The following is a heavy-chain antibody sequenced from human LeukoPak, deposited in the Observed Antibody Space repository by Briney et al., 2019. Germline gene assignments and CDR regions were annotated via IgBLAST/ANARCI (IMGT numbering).Heavy chain of an antibody. Sequence: GRSLRLSCAASGFTFSSHSMNWVRQAPGKGLEWVSYISSTSTTIYYADSVKGRFTISRDNAKNSLYLQMNSLRAEDTAVYYCARAVVAGASSYWGRGTLVTVSS. CDR1: GFTFSSHS. D-gene: IGHD2-15*01. CDR3: ARAVVAGASSY. V-gene: IGHV3-48*01. J-gene: IGHJ4*02. CDR2: ISSTSTTI.